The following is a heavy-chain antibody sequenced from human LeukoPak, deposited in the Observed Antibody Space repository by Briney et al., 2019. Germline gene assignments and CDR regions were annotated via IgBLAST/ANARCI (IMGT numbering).Heavy chain of an antibody. Sequence: ASVKVSCKASGYTFTSYGISWVRQAPGQGLEWMGWISAYSGNTNYAQKLQGRVTMTTDTSTSTAYMELRSLRSDDTAVYYCARDHFSLLRYYYDSSGYYYGAAFDYWGQGTLVTVSS. J-gene: IGHJ4*02. V-gene: IGHV1-18*01. CDR1: GYTFTSYG. D-gene: IGHD3-22*01. CDR2: ISAYSGNT. CDR3: ARDHFSLLRYYYDSSGYYYGAAFDY.